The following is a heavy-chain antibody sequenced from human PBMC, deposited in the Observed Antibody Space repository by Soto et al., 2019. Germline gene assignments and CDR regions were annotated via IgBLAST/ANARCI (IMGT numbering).Heavy chain of an antibody. CDR3: AGLYPYVSSGYHINY. Sequence: SETLSLTCAVYGGPFSGYYWSWIRQPPGKGLEWIGEINHSGSTNYNPSLKSRVTISVDKSKNQFSLKLNSVTAADTAVFYCAGLYPYVSSGYHINYLGQGTLVSVSS. V-gene: IGHV4-34*01. J-gene: IGHJ4*02. CDR2: INHSGST. CDR1: GGPFSGYY. D-gene: IGHD3-22*01.